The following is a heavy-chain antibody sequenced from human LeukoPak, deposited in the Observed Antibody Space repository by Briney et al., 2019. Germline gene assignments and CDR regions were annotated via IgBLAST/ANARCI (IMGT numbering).Heavy chain of an antibody. V-gene: IGHV3-21*01. CDR3: AGWLPGVRGGFKKGFVDY. CDR1: GFTFSSYS. D-gene: IGHD3-10*02. CDR2: ISSSSSYI. Sequence: GGSLRLSCAASGFTFSSYSMNWVRQAPGKGLEWVSSISSSSSYIYYADSVKGRFTISRDNAKNSLYLQMNSLRAEDTAVYYCAGWLPGVRGGFKKGFVDYWGQGTLVTVSS. J-gene: IGHJ4*02.